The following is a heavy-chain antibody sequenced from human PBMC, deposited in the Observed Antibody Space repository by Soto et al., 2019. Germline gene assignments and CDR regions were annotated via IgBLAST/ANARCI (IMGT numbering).Heavy chain of an antibody. CDR3: ARDADYYCWSGYLSGMDG. CDR2: INPSGGST. V-gene: IGHV1-46*01. J-gene: IGHJ6*02. D-gene: IGHD3-3*01. Sequence: ASVKVSCKASGYTFTSYYMHWVRQAPGQGLEWMGIINPSGGSTSYAQKFQGRVTMTRDTSTSTVYMELSSLRSEDTAVYYCARDADYYCWSGYLSGMDGWGQGTTVTVSS. CDR1: GYTFTSYY.